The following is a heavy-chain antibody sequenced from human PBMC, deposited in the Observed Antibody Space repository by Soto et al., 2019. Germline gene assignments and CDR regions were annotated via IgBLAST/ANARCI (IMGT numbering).Heavy chain of an antibody. V-gene: IGHV3-48*01. CDR1: GFTFSIYS. CDR2: IMPGSSHI. Sequence: GGSLRLSCTASGFTFSIYSMNWVRQAPGKGLEWVSYIMPGSSHIFYADSVKGRFTISRDNAKNSLYLQMNSLRAEDTSVYYCLFFKLYAAPLDLLDFRGQGTLVTVSA. J-gene: IGHJ1*01. D-gene: IGHD2-8*01. CDR3: LFFKLYAAPLDLLDF.